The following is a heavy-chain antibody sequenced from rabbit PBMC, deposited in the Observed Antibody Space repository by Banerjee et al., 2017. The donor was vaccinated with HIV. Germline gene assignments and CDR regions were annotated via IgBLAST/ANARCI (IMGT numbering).Heavy chain of an antibody. V-gene: IGHV1S45*01. J-gene: IGHJ4*01. Sequence: QEPLKETGGGLVQPGGSLTLSCKASGFSLSSYWMNWVRQAPGKGLEWIGSIAAGSDYTYYANWVNGRFTISKTSTTVTLQMTSLTAADTATYFCARDAGYAGFGVDFNLWGPGTLVTVS. CDR1: GFSLSSYW. D-gene: IGHD4-2*01. CDR2: IAAGSDYT. CDR3: ARDAGYAGFGVDFNL.